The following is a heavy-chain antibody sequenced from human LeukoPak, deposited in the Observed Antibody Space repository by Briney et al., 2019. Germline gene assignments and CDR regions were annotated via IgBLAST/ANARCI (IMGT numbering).Heavy chain of an antibody. CDR2: LGRSGENR. CDR3: AKRGVVIRVILVGFHKEAYYFDS. J-gene: IGHJ4*02. D-gene: IGHD3-22*01. CDR1: GFTFTDYS. V-gene: IGHV3-23*01. Sequence: GGSLRLSCAASGFTFTDYSMSWVRQAPGKGLEWVSGLGRSGENRYYATSVRGRFSISRDNSKDTVYLQMNSLRAEDTAVYFCAKRGVVIRVILVGFHKEAYYFDSWGQGALVTVSS.